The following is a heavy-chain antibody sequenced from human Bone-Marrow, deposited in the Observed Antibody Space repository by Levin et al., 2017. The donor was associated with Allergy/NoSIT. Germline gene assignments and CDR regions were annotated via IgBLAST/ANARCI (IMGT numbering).Heavy chain of an antibody. CDR3: ARDMYGDYGNYYVGMDG. CDR2: INSDGSST. D-gene: IGHD4-17*01. J-gene: IGHJ6*02. Sequence: GGSLRLSCAASGFTFSSYWMHWVRQAPGKGLVWVSRINSDGSSTSYADSVKGRFTISRDNAKNTLYLQMNSLRAEDTAVYYCARDMYGDYGNYYVGMDGWGQGTTVTVS. CDR1: GFTFSSYW. V-gene: IGHV3-74*01.